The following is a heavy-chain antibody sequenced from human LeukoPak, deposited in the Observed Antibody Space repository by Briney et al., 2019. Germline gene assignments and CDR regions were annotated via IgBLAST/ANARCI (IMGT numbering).Heavy chain of an antibody. CDR2: ISSSSSTI. CDR3: ARERIMLGMATSWFDP. V-gene: IGHV3-48*02. J-gene: IGHJ5*02. Sequence: GGSLRLSCAASGFTFSSYSMNWVRQAPGKGLEWVSYISSSSSTIYYADSVKGRFTISRDNAKNSLYLQMNSLRDEDTAVYYCARERIMLGMATSWFDPWGQGTLVTVSS. CDR1: GFTFSSYS. D-gene: IGHD2-15*01.